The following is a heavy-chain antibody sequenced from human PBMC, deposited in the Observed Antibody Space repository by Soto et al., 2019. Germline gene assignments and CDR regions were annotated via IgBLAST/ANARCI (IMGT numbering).Heavy chain of an antibody. CDR3: AGAYGDSFAY. D-gene: IGHD4-17*01. CDR2: ISSSSSYI. Sequence: EVQLVESGGGLVKPGGSLRLSCAASGFTFSSYSMNWVRQAPGKGLEWVSSISSSSSYIYYADSVKGRFTTSRDNAKNSLSLPMNSPRAEDTAVYYCAGAYGDSFAYWGQGTLVTVSS. CDR1: GFTFSSYS. J-gene: IGHJ4*02. V-gene: IGHV3-21*01.